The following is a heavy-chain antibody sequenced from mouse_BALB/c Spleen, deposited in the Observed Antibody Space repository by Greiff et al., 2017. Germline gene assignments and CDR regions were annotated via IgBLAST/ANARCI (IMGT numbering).Heavy chain of an antibody. J-gene: IGHJ2*01. D-gene: IGHD2-4*01. CDR3: TRGELRRFDY. CDR2: IYPGSGST. V-gene: IGHV1S22*01. CDR1: GYTFTSYW. Sequence: LQQPGSELVRPGASVKLSCKASGYTFTSYWMHWVKQRPGQGLEWIGNIYPGSGSTNYDEKFKSKATLTVDTSSSTAYMQLSSLTSEDSAVYYCTRGELRRFDYWGQGTTLTVSS.